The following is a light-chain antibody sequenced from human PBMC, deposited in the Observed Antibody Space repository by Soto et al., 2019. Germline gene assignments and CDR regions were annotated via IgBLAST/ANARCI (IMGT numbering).Light chain of an antibody. Sequence: EIVMTQSPATLSVSPGEKATLSCRASQSVNSNLAWYQQKPGQAPRLLIYGASPRATGVPARFSGSGSGTEFTLTISSLQSEDFAVYYCKQYNDWPRTFGQGTKVDI. J-gene: IGKJ1*01. CDR3: KQYNDWPRT. V-gene: IGKV3-15*01. CDR2: GAS. CDR1: QSVNSN.